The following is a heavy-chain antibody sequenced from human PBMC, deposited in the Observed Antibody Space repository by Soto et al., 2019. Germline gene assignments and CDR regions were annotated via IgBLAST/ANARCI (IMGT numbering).Heavy chain of an antibody. CDR1: GYSFTSCW. Sequence: PGESLKISCKGSGYSFTSCWIGWVRQMPGKGLEWMGIIYPGDSDTRYSPSFQGQVTISADKSISTAYLQWSSLKASDTAMYYCARTLELGSDYYGMDVWGQGTTVTVSS. CDR2: IYPGDSDT. D-gene: IGHD1-7*01. V-gene: IGHV5-51*01. J-gene: IGHJ6*02. CDR3: ARTLELGSDYYGMDV.